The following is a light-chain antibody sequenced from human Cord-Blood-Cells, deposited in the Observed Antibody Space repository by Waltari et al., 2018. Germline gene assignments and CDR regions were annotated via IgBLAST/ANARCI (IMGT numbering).Light chain of an antibody. CDR1: SLRSYY. CDR3: NARDSSGNHWV. Sequence: SSELTQDPAVSVALGQTVRITCQGDSLRSYYASWYQQKPGPAPVLVIYGKNNRHSGIPDRFSGTSSGNTASLTIAGAQAEDEADYYCNARDSSGNHWVFGGGTKLTVL. J-gene: IGLJ3*02. CDR2: GKN. V-gene: IGLV3-19*01.